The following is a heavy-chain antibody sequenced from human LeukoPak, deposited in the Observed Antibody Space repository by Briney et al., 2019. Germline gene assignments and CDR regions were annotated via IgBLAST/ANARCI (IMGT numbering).Heavy chain of an antibody. D-gene: IGHD3-3*02. J-gene: IGHJ4*02. CDR1: GYALTELS. V-gene: IGHV1-24*01. CDR2: IDPKDGET. CDR3: AGDVLVSGGSYYHGY. Sequence: SVKVSCKVSGYALTELSMHWVRQAPGNGFEWMGGIDPKDGETIYAQTFQGRVTMTDDTSTDTAYMELSGLTSEDTALYYCAGDVLVSGGSYYHGYWGQGTLVTVSS.